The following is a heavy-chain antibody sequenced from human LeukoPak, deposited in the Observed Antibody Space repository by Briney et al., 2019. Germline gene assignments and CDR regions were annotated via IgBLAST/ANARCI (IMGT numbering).Heavy chain of an antibody. J-gene: IGHJ1*01. CDR2: FRGSGDNI. Sequence: GGSLRLSCAASGFTFSSXXXXXXRXAXXXXXXXXXGFRGSGDNIYYTXSXXXXXXXSRDNSKNTLYLQMNSVRAEDSAVYYCAKGSGGSYAGDFQHWGQGTLVTVSS. D-gene: IGHD1-26*01. V-gene: IGHV3-23*01. CDR1: GFTFSSXX. CDR3: AKGSGGSYAGDFQH.